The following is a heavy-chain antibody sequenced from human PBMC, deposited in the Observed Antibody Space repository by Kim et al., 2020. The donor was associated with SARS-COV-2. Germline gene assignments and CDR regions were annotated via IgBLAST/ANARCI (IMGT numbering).Heavy chain of an antibody. Sequence: DSLKGRFTISRDNAKNSLYLQMNSLRADDMAVYYCARVSLGSSSWYYFDYWGQGTLVTVSS. D-gene: IGHD6-13*01. V-gene: IGHV3-11*05. J-gene: IGHJ4*02. CDR3: ARVSLGSSSWYYFDY.